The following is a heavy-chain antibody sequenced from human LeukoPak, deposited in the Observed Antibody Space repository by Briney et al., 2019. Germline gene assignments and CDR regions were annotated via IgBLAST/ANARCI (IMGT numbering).Heavy chain of an antibody. CDR2: IYYSGST. D-gene: IGHD5-18*01. CDR3: ARVIYGYAREAYYYYYMDV. V-gene: IGHV4-59*01. J-gene: IGHJ6*03. CDR1: GGSISSYY. Sequence: PSETLSLTCTVSGGSISSYYWSWIRQPPGKGLEWIGYIYYSGSTNYNPSLKSRVTISVDTSKNQFSLKLSSVTAADTAVYYCARVIYGYAREAYYYYYMDVWGKGTTVTISS.